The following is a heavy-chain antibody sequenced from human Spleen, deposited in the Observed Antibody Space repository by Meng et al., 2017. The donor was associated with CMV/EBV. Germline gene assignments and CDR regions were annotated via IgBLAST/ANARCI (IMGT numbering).Heavy chain of an antibody. D-gene: IGHD1-7*01. CDR1: GFTFSSYA. Sequence: GESLKISCAASGFTFSSYAMSWVRQAPGKGLEWVSAISGSGGSTYYADSVKGRFTISRDNSKNTLYLQMNSLRAEDTAVYYCAKAQSPASWYNWNYVPAELDYWGQGTLVTVS. J-gene: IGHJ4*02. CDR2: ISGSGGST. V-gene: IGHV3-23*01. CDR3: AKAQSPASWYNWNYVPAELDY.